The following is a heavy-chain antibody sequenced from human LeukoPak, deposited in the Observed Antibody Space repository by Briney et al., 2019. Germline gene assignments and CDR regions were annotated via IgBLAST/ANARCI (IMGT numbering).Heavy chain of an antibody. D-gene: IGHD6-13*01. V-gene: IGHV3-21*01. CDR2: IISGTGYI. J-gene: IGHJ4*02. CDR1: GFTFSSYG. CDR3: ARGSAGNFDY. Sequence: PGGSLRLSCAASGFTFSSYGMHWVRQAPGKGLEWVSSIISGTGYIYYADSVKGRFTISRDNAKNSLYLQMNSLRAEDTAVYYCARGSAGNFDYWGQGTLVTVSS.